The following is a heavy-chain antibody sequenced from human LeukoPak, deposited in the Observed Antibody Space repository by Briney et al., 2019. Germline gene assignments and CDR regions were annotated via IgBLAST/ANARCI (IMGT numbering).Heavy chain of an antibody. Sequence: GGSLRLSCAASGFTFSTYSMHWVRQAPGKGLVWVSYIKPDGSDTTYADSVKGRFTISRDNAKNTLFLQMSSLRAEDTAVYYCARDKDWLLYDYWGQGTLVTVSS. D-gene: IGHD3/OR15-3a*01. J-gene: IGHJ4*02. CDR3: ARDKDWLLYDY. CDR2: IKPDGSDT. V-gene: IGHV3-74*01. CDR1: GFTFSTYS.